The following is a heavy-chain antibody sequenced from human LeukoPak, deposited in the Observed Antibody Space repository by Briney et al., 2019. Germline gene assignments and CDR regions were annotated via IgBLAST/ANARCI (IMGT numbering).Heavy chain of an antibody. Sequence: PSETLSLTCAVYGGSFIGYDWTWIRQPPGKGLEWIGEINHSGGTNYNPSLKSRVTISVDTSKNQFSLKLSSVTAADTAVYYCAGQGGGVALDYWGQGMLVTVSS. CDR3: AGQGGGVALDY. CDR2: INHSGGT. CDR1: GGSFIGYD. V-gene: IGHV4-34*01. D-gene: IGHD2-8*01. J-gene: IGHJ4*02.